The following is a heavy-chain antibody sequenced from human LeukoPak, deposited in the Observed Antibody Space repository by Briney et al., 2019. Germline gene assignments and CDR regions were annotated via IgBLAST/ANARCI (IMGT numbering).Heavy chain of an antibody. V-gene: IGHV4-34*01. CDR2: INHSGST. J-gene: IGHJ4*02. D-gene: IGHD3-22*01. Sequence: SETLSLTCAVYGGSSSGYYWSWIRQPPGKGLEWIGEINHSGSTNYNPSLKSRVTISVDTSKNQFSLKLSSVTAADTAVYYCAREVIVVNPAYYFDYWGQGTLVTVSS. CDR3: AREVIVVNPAYYFDY. CDR1: GGSSSGYY.